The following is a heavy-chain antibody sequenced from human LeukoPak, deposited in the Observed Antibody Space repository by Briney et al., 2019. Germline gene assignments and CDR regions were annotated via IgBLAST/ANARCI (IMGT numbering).Heavy chain of an antibody. J-gene: IGHJ6*02. V-gene: IGHV3-48*01. Sequence: GGSLRLSCVGSGFTFSSYHMNWVRQAPGKGLEWVSYISSSSSTIYYADSVKGRFTISRDNSKNTLYLQMNSLRAEDTAVYYCAREFTMVRGVLHYYYYGMDVWGQGTTVTVSS. CDR2: ISSSSSTI. CDR3: AREFTMVRGVLHYYYYGMDV. D-gene: IGHD3-10*01. CDR1: GFTFSSYH.